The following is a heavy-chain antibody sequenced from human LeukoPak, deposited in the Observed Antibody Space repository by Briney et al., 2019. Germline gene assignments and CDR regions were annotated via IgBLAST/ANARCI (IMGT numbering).Heavy chain of an antibody. D-gene: IGHD3-10*01. J-gene: IGHJ6*02. CDR1: GFTFSSYA. V-gene: IGHV3-64D*06. CDR3: ARVVITMVRGVQGRYYYYYGMDV. Sequence: GGSLRLSCSASGFTFSSYAMHWVRQAPGKGLEYVSAISSNGDNTYYADSVKARFTISRDNSKNTLYLQVSSLRAEDTAVYYCARVVITMVRGVQGRYYYYYGMDVWGQGTTVTVSS. CDR2: ISSNGDNT.